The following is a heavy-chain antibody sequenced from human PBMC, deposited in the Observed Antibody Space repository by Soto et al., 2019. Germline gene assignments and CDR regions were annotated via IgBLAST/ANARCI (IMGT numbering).Heavy chain of an antibody. CDR3: ARGPRTVLIKN. CDR2: IYYSGST. J-gene: IGHJ4*02. V-gene: IGHV4-30-4*01. CDR1: GDSISSDEYY. Sequence: PSEILSLTCIVSGDSISSDEYYWTWIRQPPGKGLEWIGYIYYSGSTYYNPSLKSRVTISVDTSKNQFSLKLSSVTAADTAVYYCARGPRTVLIKNWGQGTLVTVSS. D-gene: IGHD2-15*01.